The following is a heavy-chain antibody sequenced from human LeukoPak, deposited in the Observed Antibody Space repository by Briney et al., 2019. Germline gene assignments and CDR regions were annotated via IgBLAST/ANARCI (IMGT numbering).Heavy chain of an antibody. CDR2: ISGSGGST. J-gene: IGHJ4*02. CDR1: GFTFSSYA. Sequence: GGSLRLSCAASGFTFSSYAMSWVRQAPGKGLEWVSAISGSGGSTYYADSVKGRFTISRDNSKNTPYLQMNSLRAEDTAVYYCAKDRGGSGWYVGDLDYWGQGTLVTVSS. V-gene: IGHV3-23*01. D-gene: IGHD6-19*01. CDR3: AKDRGGSGWYVGDLDY.